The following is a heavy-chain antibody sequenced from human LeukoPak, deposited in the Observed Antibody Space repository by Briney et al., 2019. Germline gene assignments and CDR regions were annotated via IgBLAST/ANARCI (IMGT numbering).Heavy chain of an antibody. CDR3: ARSVVDCSGASCYSATHFQH. V-gene: IGHV1-46*01. Sequence: GASVKVFCKASGYTFTSYYMHWVRQAPGQGLEWMGIINPSGGSTSYAQKFQGRVTMTRDTSTSTVYMELSSLRSEDTAVYYCARSVVDCSGASCYSATHFQHWGQGTLVTVSS. D-gene: IGHD2-15*01. CDR1: GYTFTSYY. CDR2: INPSGGST. J-gene: IGHJ1*01.